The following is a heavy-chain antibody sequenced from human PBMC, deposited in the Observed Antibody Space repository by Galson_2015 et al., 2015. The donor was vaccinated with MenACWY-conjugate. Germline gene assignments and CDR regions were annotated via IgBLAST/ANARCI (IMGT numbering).Heavy chain of an antibody. J-gene: IGHJ3*01. CDR3: ARDRAYRDGNAYYDVFDV. D-gene: IGHD3-16*01. CDR1: GFTFSSYW. V-gene: IGHV3-7*03. CDR2: IKGDGSVK. Sequence: SLRLSCATSGFTFSSYWMTWVRQAPGKGLEWVANIKGDGSVKYYVDSVKGRFTISRDNAQNSLYLQMNSLRAEDTAVYHCARDRAYRDGNAYYDVFDVWGQGTMFSVSS.